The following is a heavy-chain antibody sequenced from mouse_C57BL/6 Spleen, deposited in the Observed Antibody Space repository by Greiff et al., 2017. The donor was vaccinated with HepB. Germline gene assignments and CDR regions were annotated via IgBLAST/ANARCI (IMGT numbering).Heavy chain of an antibody. V-gene: IGHV5-12*01. Sequence: EVQLMESGGGLVQPGGSLKLSCAASGFTFSDYYMYWVRQTPEKRLEWVAYISNGGGSTYYPDTVKGRFTISRDNAKNTLYLQMSRLKSEDTAMYYCARGDGPYFDYWGQGTTLTVSS. CDR2: ISNGGGST. D-gene: IGHD1-1*01. J-gene: IGHJ2*01. CDR1: GFTFSDYY. CDR3: ARGDGPYFDY.